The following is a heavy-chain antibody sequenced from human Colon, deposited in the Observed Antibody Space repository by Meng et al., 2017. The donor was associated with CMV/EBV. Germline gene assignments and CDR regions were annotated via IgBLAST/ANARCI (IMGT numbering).Heavy chain of an antibody. Sequence: SVKVSCKGSGGSFRSHSVSWVRQAPGQGLEWLGGIIPLFNTVNIPQKFQDRVTISADESTNTVFMELTSLTSEDTGVYYCARVGGESPGGVPNDGLDVWGQGTTVTVSS. CDR3: ARVGGESPGGVPNDGLDV. CDR1: GGSFRSHS. V-gene: IGHV1-69*13. D-gene: IGHD2-8*02. CDR2: IIPLFNTV. J-gene: IGHJ6*02.